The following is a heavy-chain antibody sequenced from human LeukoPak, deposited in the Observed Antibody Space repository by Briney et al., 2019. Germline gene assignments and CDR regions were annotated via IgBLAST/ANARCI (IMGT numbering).Heavy chain of an antibody. D-gene: IGHD6-6*01. CDR1: GFTFSSNY. V-gene: IGHV3-66*02. CDR2: IYSGGST. CDR3: ARDRVDY. Sequence: GGSLRLSCAASGFTFSSNYMTWVRQAPGRGLEWVSVIYSGGSTYYADYVKGRFTISRENSKNTLYLQMNSLRTEDTAVYDCARDRVDYGGEATPVTV. J-gene: IGHJ4*01.